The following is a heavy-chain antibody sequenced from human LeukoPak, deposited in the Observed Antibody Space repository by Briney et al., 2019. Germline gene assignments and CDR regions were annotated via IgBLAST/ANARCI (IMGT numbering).Heavy chain of an antibody. J-gene: IGHJ6*03. Sequence: GASVKASCKASGYTFTGYYMHWVRQAPGQGLEWMGWINPNSGGTNYAQKFQGRVTMTRDTSISTAYMELSRLRSDDTAVYYCARDSHVLRYFDWLPGVENYMDVWGKGTTVTISS. V-gene: IGHV1-2*02. CDR1: GYTFTGYY. CDR2: INPNSGGT. CDR3: ARDSHVLRYFDWLPGVENYMDV. D-gene: IGHD3-9*01.